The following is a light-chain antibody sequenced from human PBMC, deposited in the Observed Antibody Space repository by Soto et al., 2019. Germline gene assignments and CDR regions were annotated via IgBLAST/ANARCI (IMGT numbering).Light chain of an antibody. V-gene: IGKV1-5*01. CDR1: QSISSW. CDR3: QQYNSYSSFT. CDR2: DAS. J-gene: IGKJ2*01. Sequence: DIQMTQSPSTLSASVGDRVTITCRASQSISSWLAWYQQKPGKAPKVLIYDASSLESGGPSRFSGSGSGTEFTLTISSLHPDDFATYYCQQYNSYSSFTFGQGTKLEIK.